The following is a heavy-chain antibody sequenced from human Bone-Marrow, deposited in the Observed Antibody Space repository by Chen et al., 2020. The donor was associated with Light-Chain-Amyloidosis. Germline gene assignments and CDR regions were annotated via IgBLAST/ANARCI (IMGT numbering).Heavy chain of an antibody. V-gene: IGHV3-33*01. Sequence: QVRLVESGGGVVQPGRSLRLSCAASGFIFNTHAMHWVRQAPGKGLEWVAFIWYYGSNKHYLDSVKGRFTVSRDNSENTLYLQMDSLRAEDTAVYYCATDPPGSGFAFHTWGQGTVVTVSS. CDR1: GFIFNTHA. CDR3: ATDPPGSGFAFHT. J-gene: IGHJ3*02. D-gene: IGHD5-12*01. CDR2: IWYYGSNK.